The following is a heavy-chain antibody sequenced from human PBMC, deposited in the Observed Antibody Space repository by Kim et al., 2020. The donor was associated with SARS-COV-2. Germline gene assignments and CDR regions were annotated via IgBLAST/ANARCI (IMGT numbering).Heavy chain of an antibody. Sequence: SETLSLTCAVYGGSFSGYYWSWIRQPPGKGLEWIGEINHSGSTNYNPSLKSRVTISVDTSKNQFSLKLSSVTAADTAVYYCARGAPGSRGSYYFDYWGQGTLVTVSS. CDR3: ARGAPGSRGSYYFDY. J-gene: IGHJ4*02. D-gene: IGHD1-26*01. CDR2: INHSGST. V-gene: IGHV4-34*01. CDR1: GGSFSGYY.